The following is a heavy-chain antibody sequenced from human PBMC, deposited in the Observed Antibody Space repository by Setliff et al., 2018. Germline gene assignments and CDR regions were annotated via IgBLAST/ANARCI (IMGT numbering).Heavy chain of an antibody. D-gene: IGHD3-10*01. V-gene: IGHV3-48*01. J-gene: IGHJ6*02. Sequence: PGGSLRLSCAASGFTFSSYSMNWVRQAPGKGLEWVSYISSSSSTIYYADSVKGRFTISRDSAKNSLYLQMNSLRAEDTAVYYCARDHVYGSQYYYYYYGMDVWGQGTTVTVSS. CDR3: ARDHVYGSQYYYYYYGMDV. CDR2: ISSSSSTI. CDR1: GFTFSSYS.